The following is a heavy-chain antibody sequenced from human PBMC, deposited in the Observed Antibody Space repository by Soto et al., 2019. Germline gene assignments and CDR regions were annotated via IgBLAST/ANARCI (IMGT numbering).Heavy chain of an antibody. D-gene: IGHD3-22*01. CDR3: ARGREEVIVVVIDDAFEI. Sequence: GAXVKVSCKASGYTFTSYGISWVRQAPGQGLEWMGWISAYNGNTNYAQKLQGRVTMTTDTPTSTAYMELRSLRSDDTAVYYCARGREEVIVVVIDDAFEIWGQGTMVPVSS. J-gene: IGHJ3*02. CDR2: ISAYNGNT. V-gene: IGHV1-18*01. CDR1: GYTFTSYG.